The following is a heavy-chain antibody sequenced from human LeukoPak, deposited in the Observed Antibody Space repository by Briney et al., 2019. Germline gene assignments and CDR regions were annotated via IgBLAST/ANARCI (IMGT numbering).Heavy chain of an antibody. J-gene: IGHJ4*02. V-gene: IGHV1-2*02. CDR2: INPNSGGT. D-gene: IGHD3-22*01. CDR1: GYTFTGYY. CDR3: ARDDDGTGSYPKIFDF. Sequence: ASVKVSCKASGYTFTGYYMHWMRQAPGQGLEWMGWINPNSGGTNYAQKFQGRVTMTRDTSISTAYMEMRSLRSDDTAVFYCARDDDGTGSYPKIFDFWGQGSLVTVSS.